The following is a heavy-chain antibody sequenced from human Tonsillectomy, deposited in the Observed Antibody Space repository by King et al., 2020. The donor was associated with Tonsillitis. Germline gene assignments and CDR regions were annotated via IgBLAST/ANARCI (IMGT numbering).Heavy chain of an antibody. CDR1: GFTFSRYG. V-gene: IGHV3-33*01. J-gene: IGHJ4*02. CDR2: IWYDGSNK. CDR3: ARDRGEMATLDY. D-gene: IGHD5-24*01. Sequence: VQLVESGGGVVQPGRSLRLSCAASGFTFSRYGMHWVRQAPGKGLEWVAVIWYDGSNKYYADSVKGRFTISRDNSKNTLYLQMNSLRAEDTAVYYCARDRGEMATLDYWGQGTLVTVSS.